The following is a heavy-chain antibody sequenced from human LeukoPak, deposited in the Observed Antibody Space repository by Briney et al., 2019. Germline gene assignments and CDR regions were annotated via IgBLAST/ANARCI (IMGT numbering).Heavy chain of an antibody. D-gene: IGHD3-10*01. Sequence: QPGGSLRLSCEGSGFTFSSFAMSWVRQAPGKGLEWVSLIRGDGAGTYYADYVKDRFTISRDNSKNTLYLQMNSLRAEDTAVYYCARTEYGSGSLPLIDYLGQGTLVTVSS. CDR3: ARTEYGSGSLPLIDY. CDR1: GFTFSSFA. J-gene: IGHJ4*02. CDR2: IRGDGAGT. V-gene: IGHV3-23*01.